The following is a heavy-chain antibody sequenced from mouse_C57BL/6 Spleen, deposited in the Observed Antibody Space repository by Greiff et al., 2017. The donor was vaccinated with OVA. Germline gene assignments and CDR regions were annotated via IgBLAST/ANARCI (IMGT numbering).Heavy chain of an antibody. D-gene: IGHD2-5*01. Sequence: VKLLESGAELVKPGASVKISCKASGYAFSSYWMNWVKQRPGKGLEWIGQIYPGDGDTNYNGKFKGKATLTADKSSSTAYMQLSSLTSEDSAVYFCASNSNLYAMDYWGQGTSVTVSS. J-gene: IGHJ4*01. CDR1: GYAFSSYW. CDR2: IYPGDGDT. CDR3: ASNSNLYAMDY. V-gene: IGHV1-80*01.